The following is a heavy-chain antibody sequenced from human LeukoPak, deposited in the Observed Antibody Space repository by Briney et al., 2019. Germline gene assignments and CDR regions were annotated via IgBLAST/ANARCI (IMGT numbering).Heavy chain of an antibody. V-gene: IGHV4-39*01. CDR2: IYYSGST. CDR1: GGSISSSSYY. Sequence: PSETLSLTCTVSGGSISSSSYYWGWIRQPPGKGLGWIGTIYYSGSTYYNPSLKSRVTISVDTSKNQFSLKLSSVTAADTAVYYCARSSPQGEDFDYWGQGTLVTVSS. J-gene: IGHJ4*02. D-gene: IGHD3-10*01. CDR3: ARSSPQGEDFDY.